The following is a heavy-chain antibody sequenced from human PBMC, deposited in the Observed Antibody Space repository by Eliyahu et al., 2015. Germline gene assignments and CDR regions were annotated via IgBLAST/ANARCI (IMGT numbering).Heavy chain of an antibody. Sequence: QVQLQESGPGLVKPSQTLSLTCTVXGGSISSXSXYWSWIRQPAGKGLEWIGRIYTSGSTNYNPSLKSRVTISVDTSKNQFSLKLSSVTAADTAVYYCARGKRYYYDSSGYPLDYWGQGTLVTVSS. J-gene: IGHJ4*02. D-gene: IGHD3-22*01. CDR2: IYTSGST. CDR1: GGSISSXSXY. V-gene: IGHV4-61*02. CDR3: ARGKRYYYDSSGYPLDY.